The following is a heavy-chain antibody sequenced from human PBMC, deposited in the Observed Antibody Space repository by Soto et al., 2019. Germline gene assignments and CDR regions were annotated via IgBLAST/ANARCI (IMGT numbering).Heavy chain of an antibody. CDR1: GGSFSGYY. Sequence: QVQLQQWGAGLLKPSETLSLTCAVYGGSFSGYYWSWIRQPPGKGLEWIGEINHSGSTNYNPSLKSRVTLSVDTSKNHSSLTVSSVTAADTAVYYCARQYCSGGRCYLRYWYFDRWGRGTLVTVSS. CDR3: ARQYCSGGRCYLRYWYFDR. D-gene: IGHD2-15*01. V-gene: IGHV4-34*01. CDR2: INHSGST. J-gene: IGHJ2*01.